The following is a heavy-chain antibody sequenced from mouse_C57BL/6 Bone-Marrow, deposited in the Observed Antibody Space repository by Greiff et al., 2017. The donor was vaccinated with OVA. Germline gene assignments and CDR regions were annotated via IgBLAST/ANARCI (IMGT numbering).Heavy chain of an antibody. D-gene: IGHD3-2*02. CDR3: ARNSAGYDYYAMDY. V-gene: IGHV5-2*01. Sequence: EVQGVESGGGLVQPGESLKLSCESNEYEFPSHDMSWVRKTPEKRLELVAAINSDCGSTYYPDTMERRFIISRDNTKKTLYLQMSSLRSEDTALYYCARNSAGYDYYAMDYWGQGTSVTVSS. J-gene: IGHJ4*01. CDR2: INSDCGST. CDR1: EYEFPSHD.